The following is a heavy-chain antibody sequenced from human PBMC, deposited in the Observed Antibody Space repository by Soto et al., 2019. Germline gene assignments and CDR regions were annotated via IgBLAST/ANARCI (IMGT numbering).Heavy chain of an antibody. CDR2: ISKDGSVI. D-gene: IGHD3-10*01. V-gene: IGHV3-30*04. Sequence: QVQLVESGGGVVPPGRSLRLSGEASGFMFSRYAMHWVRQAPGKGLEWVAVISKDGSVIYYADSVKGRFTISRDKSKNMVYLQLNSLRDEDTAVFYCVRSRSGAVPDSFAYWGQGTLVTVAS. CDR1: GFMFSRYA. J-gene: IGHJ4*02. CDR3: VRSRSGAVPDSFAY.